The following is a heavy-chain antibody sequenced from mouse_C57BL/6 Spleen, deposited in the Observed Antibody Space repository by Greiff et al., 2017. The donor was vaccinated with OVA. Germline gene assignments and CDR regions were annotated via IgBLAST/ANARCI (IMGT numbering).Heavy chain of an antibody. V-gene: IGHV3-6*01. Sequence: EVKLQQSGPGLVKPSQSLSLTCSVTGYSITSGYYWYWIRQFPGNKLEWMGYISYDGSNNYNPSFKNRISITRDTSKNQLFLKLNSVTTEDTATYFCARGGGYGPWFAYWGQGTLVTVSA. CDR1: GYSITSGYY. CDR2: ISYDGSN. D-gene: IGHD1-1*02. J-gene: IGHJ3*01. CDR3: ARGGGYGPWFAY.